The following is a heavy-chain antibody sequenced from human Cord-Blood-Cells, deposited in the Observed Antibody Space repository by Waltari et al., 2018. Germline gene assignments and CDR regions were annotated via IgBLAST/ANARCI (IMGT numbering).Heavy chain of an antibody. CDR1: GFTFDDYA. Sequence: EVQLVESGGGLVQPGRSLRLSCAASGFTFDDYAIHWVRQAPGKGLEWVSGISWNSGSIGYADSGKGRFTISRDNAKNSLYLQMNSLRAEDTALYYCAKDYCTGGVCYDAFDIWGQGTMVTFSS. J-gene: IGHJ3*02. CDR2: ISWNSGSI. V-gene: IGHV3-9*01. CDR3: AKDYCTGGVCYDAFDI. D-gene: IGHD2-8*02.